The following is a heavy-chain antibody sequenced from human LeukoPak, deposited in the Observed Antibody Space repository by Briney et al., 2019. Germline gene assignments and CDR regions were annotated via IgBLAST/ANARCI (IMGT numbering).Heavy chain of an antibody. D-gene: IGHD4-17*01. CDR2: INSDGSST. CDR3: ARVNGYGDYYFDY. V-gene: IGHV3-74*01. CDR1: GFTFSSYW. J-gene: IGHJ4*02. Sequence: GGSLRLSCAASGFTFSSYWMHWVRQAPGKGLVWVSRINSDGSSTSYADSVKGRFTISRDNAKNTLYLQMNSLRAEDTAVYYCARVNGYGDYYFDYWGQGTLVTVSS.